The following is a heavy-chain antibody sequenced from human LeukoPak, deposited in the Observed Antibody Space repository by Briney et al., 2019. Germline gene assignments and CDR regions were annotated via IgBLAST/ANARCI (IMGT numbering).Heavy chain of an antibody. J-gene: IGHJ4*02. CDR2: ISGDSSSI. CDR1: GFTFDDFA. V-gene: IGHV3-43*02. CDR3: TRDYCSGTSCHLFDY. D-gene: IGHD2-2*01. Sequence: SGGSLRLSCAASGFTFDDFALHWVRQTPGRGLEWVSLISGDSSSIYYADSVKGRSTISRDNSKTSLFLQMDSLTTEDTGMYFCTRDYCSGTSCHLFDYWGQGTLLTVSS.